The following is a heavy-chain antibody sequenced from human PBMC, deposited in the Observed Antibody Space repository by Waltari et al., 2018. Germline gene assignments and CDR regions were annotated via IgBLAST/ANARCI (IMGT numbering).Heavy chain of an antibody. Sequence: VWIRKTPGQVLEWLATMSYSGTTYSSPSLKGRVTISRDTSKNQVSLRLGSVTAADTAVYYCATYIGASIGTAAFDVWGQGTKVTVSS. CDR2: MSYSGTT. CDR3: ATYIGASIGTAAFDV. D-gene: IGHD1-1*01. V-gene: IGHV4-39*01. J-gene: IGHJ3*01.